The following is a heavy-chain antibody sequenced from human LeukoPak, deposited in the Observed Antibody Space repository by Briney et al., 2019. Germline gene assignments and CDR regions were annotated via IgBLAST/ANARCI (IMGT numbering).Heavy chain of an antibody. Sequence: PGGSLRLSCAASGLTFNSFGFHWVRQAPGKGLEWVAVISYDENKKYYTESVKSRFTISRDNSMNTLYLQMTGLRVEDTAVYYCAEGWSSNYFSIDAWGQGTLVTVSS. D-gene: IGHD4-11*01. V-gene: IGHV3-30*18. J-gene: IGHJ5*02. CDR1: GLTFNSFG. CDR3: AEGWSSNYFSIDA. CDR2: ISYDENKK.